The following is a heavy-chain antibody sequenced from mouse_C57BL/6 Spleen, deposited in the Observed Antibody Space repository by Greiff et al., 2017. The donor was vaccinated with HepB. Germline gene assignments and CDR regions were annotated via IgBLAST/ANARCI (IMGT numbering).Heavy chain of an antibody. Sequence: VQLQQSGPELVKPGASVKISCKASGYAFSSSWMNWVKQRPGKGLEWIGRIYPGDGDTNYNGKFKGKATLTADKSSSTAYMQLSSLTSEDSAVYFCARGANWDGGAMDYWGQRTSVTVSS. CDR2: IYPGDGDT. D-gene: IGHD4-1*01. CDR3: ARGANWDGGAMDY. CDR1: GYAFSSSW. V-gene: IGHV1-82*01. J-gene: IGHJ4*01.